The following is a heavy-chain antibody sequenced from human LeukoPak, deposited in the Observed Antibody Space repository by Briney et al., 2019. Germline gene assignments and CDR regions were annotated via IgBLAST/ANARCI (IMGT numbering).Heavy chain of an antibody. CDR2: VLYDGSMK. CDR1: GFPFSSYS. D-gene: IGHD3-16*01. Sequence: GGSLRLSCAASGFPFSSYSMHWVRQAPGKGLEWVAVVLYDGSMKYYADSVKGRFTISRDNSKNTLYLQMNSLRAEDTAVYYCAKAFQPWGSYKSSDYWGQGTLVTVSS. J-gene: IGHJ4*02. CDR3: AKAFQPWGSYKSSDY. V-gene: IGHV3-30*04.